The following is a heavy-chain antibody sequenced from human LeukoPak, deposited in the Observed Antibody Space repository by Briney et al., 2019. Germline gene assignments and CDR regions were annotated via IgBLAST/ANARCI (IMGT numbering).Heavy chain of an antibody. CDR3: ARDLYYDFWSGYYRFDP. CDR1: GDSVSSNSAA. J-gene: IGHJ5*02. CDR2: TYYRSKWYN. V-gene: IGHV6-1*01. D-gene: IGHD3-3*01. Sequence: SQTLSLTCAISGDSVSSNSAAWNWIRQSPSRGLEWLGRTYYRSKWYNDYAVSVKSLITINADTSKNQFSLQLNSVTPEDTAVYYCARDLYYDFWSGYYRFDPWGQGTLVTVSS.